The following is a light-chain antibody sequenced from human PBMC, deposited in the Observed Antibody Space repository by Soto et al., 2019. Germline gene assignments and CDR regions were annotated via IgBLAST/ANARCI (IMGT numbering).Light chain of an antibody. J-gene: IGKJ1*01. CDR3: QQYGSSPET. CDR1: QSVSSSY. Sequence: EILLTQSQGTLSLSPGERATLSCSASQSVSSSYLAWYQQKPGQAPRLLIYGASSRATGIPDRFSGSGSGTDFTLTISRLEPEDFAVYYCQQYGSSPETFGQGTKVDIK. V-gene: IGKV3-20*01. CDR2: GAS.